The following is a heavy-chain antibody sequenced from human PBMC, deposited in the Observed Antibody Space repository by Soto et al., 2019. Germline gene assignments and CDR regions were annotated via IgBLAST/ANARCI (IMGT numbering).Heavy chain of an antibody. D-gene: IGHD3-22*01. CDR3: ARDHHSSGYGGYDYYGMDV. J-gene: IGHJ6*02. V-gene: IGHV3-21*01. CDR2: ISSSSSYI. Sequence: PGGSLRLSCAASGFTFSSYSMNWVRQAPGKGLEWVSSISSSSSYIYYADSVKGRFTISRDNAKNSLYLQMNSLRAEDTAVYYCARDHHSSGYGGYDYYGMDVWGQGTTVTVSS. CDR1: GFTFSSYS.